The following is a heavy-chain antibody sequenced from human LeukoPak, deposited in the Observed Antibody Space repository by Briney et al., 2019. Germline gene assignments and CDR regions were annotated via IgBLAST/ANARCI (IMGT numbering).Heavy chain of an antibody. Sequence: GASVKVSCKASGYSFTSYAISWVRQAPGQGLEWMGGIIPIFGTAKYAQKFQGRVTISADESTSTAYMELSSLRSEDTAVYYCARDSSEFRSLTPHWGQGTLVTVSS. J-gene: IGHJ1*01. V-gene: IGHV1-69*13. CDR2: IIPIFGTA. CDR1: GYSFTSYA. D-gene: IGHD2-15*01. CDR3: ARDSSEFRSLTPH.